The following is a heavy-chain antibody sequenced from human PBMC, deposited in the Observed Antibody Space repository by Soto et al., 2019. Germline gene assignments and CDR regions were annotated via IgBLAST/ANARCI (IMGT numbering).Heavy chain of an antibody. D-gene: IGHD7-27*01. J-gene: IGHJ4*02. V-gene: IGHV3-23*01. CDR2: ISGSGSST. CDR1: GFTFSSYS. Sequence: GGSLRLSCAASGFTFSSYSMSWVRQAPGKGLEWVSAISGSGSSTNYADSVRGQFTISRDNSKNTLYLQMNSLRAEDTAIYYCAKELETGGFLQLDFDCWGQGTLVTVSS. CDR3: AKELETGGFLQLDFDC.